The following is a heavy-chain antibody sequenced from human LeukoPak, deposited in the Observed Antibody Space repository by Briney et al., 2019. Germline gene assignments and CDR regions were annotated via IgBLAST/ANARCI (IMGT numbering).Heavy chain of an antibody. CDR1: GFTFSSYA. Sequence: TGGSLRLSCAASGFTFSSYAMSWVRQAPGEGLKWVSSISGSGGSTQYADSVKGRFSISRDNSRNTLYLQMNSLRADDTAVYYCTRDRVSSDSWGQGTLVIVSS. D-gene: IGHD3-16*02. CDR3: TRDRVSSDS. CDR2: ISGSGGST. V-gene: IGHV3-23*01. J-gene: IGHJ4*02.